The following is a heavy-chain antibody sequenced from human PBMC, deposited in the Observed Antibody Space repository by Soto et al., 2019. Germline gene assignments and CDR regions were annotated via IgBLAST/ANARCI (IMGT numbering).Heavy chain of an antibody. CDR1: GDSISSGGLS. D-gene: IGHD6-13*01. CDR2: IYYPGLT. V-gene: IGHV4-30-2*06. J-gene: IGHJ5*02. CDR3: ARAKRSKTATAGTGLFDP. Sequence: QLQLQESGSGLLKPSQTLSLNCSVSGDSISSGGLSWNWLRQSPGRGLEWIGYIYYPGLTYYNPSLKSRVSMSLDSSENQVSLSLSSVTAADSAVYYCARAKRSKTATAGTGLFDPWGPGTLVTVSS.